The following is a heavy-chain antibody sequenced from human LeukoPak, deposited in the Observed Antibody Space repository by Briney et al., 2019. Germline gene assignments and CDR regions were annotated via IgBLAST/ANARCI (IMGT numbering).Heavy chain of an antibody. CDR3: AREAAGSSSYYYQHMDV. D-gene: IGHD6-25*01. Sequence: ASVKVSCKASGGTFRNYAITWVRQAPGQGLEWMGRSIPTFGTSDYSQKLHGRVTLTMDASTATAYMKLSRLRSDDTAVYYCAREAAGSSSYYYQHMDVWGQGTTITVSS. J-gene: IGHJ6*03. V-gene: IGHV1-69*05. CDR2: SIPTFGTS. CDR1: GGTFRNYA.